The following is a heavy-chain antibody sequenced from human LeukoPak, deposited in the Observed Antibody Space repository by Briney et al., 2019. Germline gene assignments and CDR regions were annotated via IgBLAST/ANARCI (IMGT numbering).Heavy chain of an antibody. CDR1: GYTFTGYY. D-gene: IGHD5-12*01. CDR2: INPNSGGT. CDR3: ARVRPRYSGYAHDY. J-gene: IGHJ4*02. V-gene: IGHV1-2*02. Sequence: ASVKVSCKASGYTFTGYYMHWVRQAPGQGLEWMGWINPNSGGTNYAQKFQGSVTMTRDTSISTAYMELSRLRSDDTAVYYCARVRPRYSGYAHDYWGQGTLVTVSS.